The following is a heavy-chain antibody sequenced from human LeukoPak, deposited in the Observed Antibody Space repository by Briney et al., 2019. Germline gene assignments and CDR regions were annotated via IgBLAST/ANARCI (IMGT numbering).Heavy chain of an antibody. Sequence: PSETLSLTCIVSGGSISSSSYYWGWIRQPPGKGLEWIGRIYTSGSTHYNPSLKSRVTMSVDTSKNQFSLKLSSVTAADTAVYYCARDLGSYYEYWFDPWGQGTLVTVSS. D-gene: IGHD1-26*01. J-gene: IGHJ5*02. CDR3: ARDLGSYYEYWFDP. CDR1: GGSISSSSYY. CDR2: IYTSGST. V-gene: IGHV4-39*07.